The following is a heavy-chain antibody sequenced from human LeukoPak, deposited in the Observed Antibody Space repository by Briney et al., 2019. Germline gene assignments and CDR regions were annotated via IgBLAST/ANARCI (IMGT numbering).Heavy chain of an antibody. Sequence: SETLSLTCTVSGGSISPYYWSWVRQPPQKGLEWIGYVYYTGTTKYRPSLQSRVTMSVDMSKNQFSLRLASVTPSDTGLYFCVRNSGHSSGFYRLDFWGQGIPVTVSS. D-gene: IGHD3-22*01. CDR2: VYYTGTT. CDR1: GGSISPYY. V-gene: IGHV4-59*01. J-gene: IGHJ4*02. CDR3: VRNSGHSSGFYRLDF.